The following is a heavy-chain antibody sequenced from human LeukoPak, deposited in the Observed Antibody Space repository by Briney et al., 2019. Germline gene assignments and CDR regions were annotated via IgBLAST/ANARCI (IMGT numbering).Heavy chain of an antibody. Sequence: GESLKISCQGSGYSFTSYWIGWVRQMPGKGLEWMGIIYPGDSDTRYSPSFQGQVTISADKSISTAYLQWSSLKASDTAMYYCARHPNLQYCSSTSCYSVVYGMDVWAKGPRSPSP. J-gene: IGHJ6*02. CDR2: IYPGDSDT. D-gene: IGHD2-2*01. V-gene: IGHV5-51*01. CDR1: GYSFTSYW. CDR3: ARHPNLQYCSSTSCYSVVYGMDV.